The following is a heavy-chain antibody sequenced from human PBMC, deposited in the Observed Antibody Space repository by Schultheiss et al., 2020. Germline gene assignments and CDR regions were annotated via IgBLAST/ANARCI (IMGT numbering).Heavy chain of an antibody. D-gene: IGHD1-26*01. J-gene: IGHJ4*02. CDR2: ISSSGTYM. V-gene: IGHV3-21*01. Sequence: GGSLRLSCAASGFTFSDHYMDWVRQAPGKGLEWVSSISSSGTYMYYADSVKGRFTISRDAAQKSLYLQLNSLTAEDSAVYYCARDKGYSGTYTTILDYWGQGTRVTVSS. CDR1: GFTFSDHY. CDR3: ARDKGYSGTYTTILDY.